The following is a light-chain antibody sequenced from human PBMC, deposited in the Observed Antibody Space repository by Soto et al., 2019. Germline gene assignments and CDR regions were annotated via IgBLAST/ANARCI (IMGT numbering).Light chain of an antibody. CDR2: AAA. CDR1: QSVNSTY. Sequence: LGLTQSPVTLSLSQGARATLSCMARQSVNSTYVAWYQQKPGQAPRLLIYAAAIRATSIPDRFSGSGSGTDFILTISRLEPADFVVYYCQHYGSSFTFSTRTKVDIK. V-gene: IGKV3-20*01. J-gene: IGKJ3*01. CDR3: QHYGSSFT.